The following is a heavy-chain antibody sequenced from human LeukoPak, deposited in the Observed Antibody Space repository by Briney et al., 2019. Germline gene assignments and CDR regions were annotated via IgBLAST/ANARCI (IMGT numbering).Heavy chain of an antibody. CDR1: GYTFTGYY. CDR2: INPNSGGT. Sequence: ASVKVSCKASGYTFTGYYIHWVRQAPGQGLEWMGWINPNSGGTNYAQKFQGRVTMTRDTSISTAYMELSRLRSDDTAVYYCARDPNYIVVVVAATHEVWCDPWGQGTLVTVSS. D-gene: IGHD2-15*01. CDR3: ARDPNYIVVVVAATHEVWCDP. V-gene: IGHV1-2*02. J-gene: IGHJ5*02.